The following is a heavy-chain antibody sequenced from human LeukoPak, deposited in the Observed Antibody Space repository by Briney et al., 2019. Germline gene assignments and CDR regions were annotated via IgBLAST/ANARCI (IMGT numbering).Heavy chain of an antibody. V-gene: IGHV3-53*01. CDR2: IYGGGST. CDR1: GLTVSSHF. CDR3: ASWAGGWYGEDS. D-gene: IGHD6-19*01. Sequence: GGSLRLSCAATGLTVSSHFMSWVRQAPGKGLEWVSVIYGGGSTYYADSVKGRFTISRDTPKNTLYLQMNSLRVEDTAVYYCASWAGGWYGEDSWGQGTLVTVSS. J-gene: IGHJ4*02.